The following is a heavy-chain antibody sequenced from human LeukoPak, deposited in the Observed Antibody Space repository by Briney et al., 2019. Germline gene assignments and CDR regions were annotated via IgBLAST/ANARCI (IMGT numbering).Heavy chain of an antibody. CDR1: GYSISSGYY. CDR2: IYYSGST. D-gene: IGHD3-10*01. V-gene: IGHV4-38-2*02. J-gene: IGHJ5*02. CDR3: ARQFLYYGSMEFDP. Sequence: SETLSLTCTVSGYSISSGYYWGWIRQPPGKGLEWIGSIYYSGSTYYNPSLKSRVTISVDTSKNQFSLKLSSVTAADTAVYYCARQFLYYGSMEFDPWGQGTLVTVSS.